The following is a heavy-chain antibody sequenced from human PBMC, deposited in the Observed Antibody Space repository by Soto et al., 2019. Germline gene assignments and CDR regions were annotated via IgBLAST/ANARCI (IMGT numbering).Heavy chain of an antibody. J-gene: IGHJ3*02. CDR3: ARDSPATGVLFNNDAFDI. Sequence: EVQLVESGGGLVQPGGSLRLSCAASGFTFSSYSMNWVRQAPGKGLEWVSYISSSSSTIYYADSVKGRFTISRDNAKNSLYLQMNSLRAEDTAVYYCARDSPATGVLFNNDAFDIWGQGTMVTVSS. CDR1: GFTFSSYS. D-gene: IGHD5-12*01. CDR2: ISSSSSTI. V-gene: IGHV3-48*01.